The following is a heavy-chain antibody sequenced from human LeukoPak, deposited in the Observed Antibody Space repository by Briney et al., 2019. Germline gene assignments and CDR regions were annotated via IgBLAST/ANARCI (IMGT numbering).Heavy chain of an antibody. D-gene: IGHD4-23*01. CDR2: MNPNSGNT. Sequence: GASVKVSCEASGGTFSSYAISWVRQATGQGLEWMGWMNPNSGNTGYAQKFQGRVTMTRNTSISTAYMELSSLRSEDTAVYYCARGGGNSGGDYWGQGTLVTVSS. J-gene: IGHJ4*02. CDR1: GGTFSSYA. CDR3: ARGGGNSGGDY. V-gene: IGHV1-8*02.